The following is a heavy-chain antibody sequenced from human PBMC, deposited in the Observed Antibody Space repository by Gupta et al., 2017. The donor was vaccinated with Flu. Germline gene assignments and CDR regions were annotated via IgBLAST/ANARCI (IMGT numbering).Heavy chain of an antibody. CDR2: ISWNSGSI. V-gene: IGHV3-9*01. Sequence: EVQLAESGGGLVQPGRSLRLSCAASGFTFDDYAMHWVRQAPGKGLEWVSGISWNSGSIGYADSVKGRFTISRDNAKNSLYLQMNSLRAEDTALYYCAKDIDGYYDSSDYGMDVWGQGTTVTVSS. CDR1: GFTFDDYA. D-gene: IGHD3-22*01. CDR3: AKDIDGYYDSSDYGMDV. J-gene: IGHJ6*02.